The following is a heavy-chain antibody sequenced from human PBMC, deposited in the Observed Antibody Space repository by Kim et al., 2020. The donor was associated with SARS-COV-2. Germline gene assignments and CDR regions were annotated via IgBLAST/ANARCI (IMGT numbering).Heavy chain of an antibody. CDR2: ISYDGSNK. CDR1: GFTFSSYA. Sequence: GGSLRLSCAASGFTFSSYAMHWVRQAPGKGLEWVAVISYDGSNKYYADSVKGRFTISRDNSKNTLYLQMNSLRAEDTAVYYCGRSYWNYYIDYWGQGTLVTVSS. CDR3: GRSYWNYYIDY. J-gene: IGHJ4*02. V-gene: IGHV3-30-3*01. D-gene: IGHD1-7*01.